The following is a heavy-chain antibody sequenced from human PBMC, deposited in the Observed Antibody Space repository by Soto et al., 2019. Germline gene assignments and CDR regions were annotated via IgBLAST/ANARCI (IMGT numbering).Heavy chain of an antibody. Sequence: PSETLSLTCTVSVVSISNTSYYWGWIRQPPGKGLEWIATIYFSGSTFYNPSLKSRVTLSVDTSKNQFSLEFHSVTAADTAMYYCARHGSYWGQGTLVTIS. CDR3: ARHGSY. CDR1: VVSISNTSYY. CDR2: IYFSGST. V-gene: IGHV4-39*01. J-gene: IGHJ4*02.